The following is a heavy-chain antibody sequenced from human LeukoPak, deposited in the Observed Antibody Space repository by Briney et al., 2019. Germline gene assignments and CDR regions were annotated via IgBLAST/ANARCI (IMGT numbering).Heavy chain of an antibody. D-gene: IGHD3-10*02. CDR1: GGSISTYS. V-gene: IGHV4-59*01. CDR3: ARDLHYYVAMDV. Sequence: SETLSLTCTVSGGSISTYSWTWIRQPPGKGLEWIWNIYYSGSTNYNPSLKSRVTISIDTSKNQFSLKVSSVTAADTALYYCARDLHYYVAMDVWGQGTTVTVSS. J-gene: IGHJ6*02. CDR2: IYYSGST.